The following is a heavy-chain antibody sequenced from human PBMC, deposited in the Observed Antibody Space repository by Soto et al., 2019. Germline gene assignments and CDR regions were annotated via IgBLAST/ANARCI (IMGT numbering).Heavy chain of an antibody. V-gene: IGHV3-23*01. CDR1: AFTFSSYA. D-gene: IGHD3-3*01. Sequence: GGSLRLSCAASAFTFSSYAMNWVRRAPEKEMERVSAISGSGGSTYYADSVKIRFTISRDNSKNTLYLQMNSLRAEDTAVYYCAKVLNYDFWSGPSDATTCMDVWGKGTTVTVSS. J-gene: IGHJ6*03. CDR3: AKVLNYDFWSGPSDATTCMDV. CDR2: ISGSGGST.